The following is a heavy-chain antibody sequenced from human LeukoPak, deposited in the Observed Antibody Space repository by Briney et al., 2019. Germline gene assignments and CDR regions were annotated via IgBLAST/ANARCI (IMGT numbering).Heavy chain of an antibody. Sequence: ASVKVSCKASGYTFTSYAMNWVRQAPGQGLEWMGWINPNSGDTNYAQKFQGRVTMTRDTSISTTYMELSSLRSDDTAVYFCARETVADNPPGYWGQGTLVTVSS. V-gene: IGHV1-2*02. D-gene: IGHD6-19*01. CDR1: GYTFTSYA. CDR2: INPNSGDT. J-gene: IGHJ4*02. CDR3: ARETVADNPPGY.